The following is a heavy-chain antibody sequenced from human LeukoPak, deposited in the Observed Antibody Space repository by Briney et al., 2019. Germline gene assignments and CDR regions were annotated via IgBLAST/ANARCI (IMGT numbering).Heavy chain of an antibody. Sequence: PGGSLRLSCAASGFTFSGYYMSWIRQAPGKGLEWISYISTSSDTINYADSVKGRFTMSRDNAKNSLFLQMNSLRGEDTAVYYCAGTRGLGPGGWFDPWGQGTLVTVSS. CDR3: AGTRGLGPGGWFDP. V-gene: IGHV3-11*01. D-gene: IGHD3-10*01. J-gene: IGHJ5*02. CDR2: ISTSSDTI. CDR1: GFTFSGYY.